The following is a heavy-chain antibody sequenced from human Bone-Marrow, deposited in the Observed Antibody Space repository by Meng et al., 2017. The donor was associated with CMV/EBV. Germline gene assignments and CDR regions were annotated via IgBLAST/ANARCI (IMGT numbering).Heavy chain of an antibody. Sequence: GESLKISCAASGFTFSSYWMSWVRQAPGKGLEWVANIKQDGSEKYYVDSVKGRFTISRDNSKNTLYLQMNSLRAEDTAVYYCARGDTPYYYDSSGYRKVFDYWGQGTLVTVSS. CDR2: IKQDGSEK. CDR1: GFTFSSYW. CDR3: ARGDTPYYYDSSGYRKVFDY. J-gene: IGHJ4*02. D-gene: IGHD3-22*01. V-gene: IGHV3-7*01.